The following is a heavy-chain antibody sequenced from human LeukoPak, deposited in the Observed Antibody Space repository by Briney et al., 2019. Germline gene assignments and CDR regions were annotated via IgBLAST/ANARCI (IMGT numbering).Heavy chain of an antibody. D-gene: IGHD5-18*01. V-gene: IGHV1-46*01. CDR2: SNPSGGST. CDR1: GYTFTSYY. Sequence: ASLKVSCKASGYTFTSYYMHLVRHAPGQGLEWMGISNPSGGSTRYAQKIQGRVTMTRDTSTSTVYMELSSLRSGDTAVYYCARDRADTAMAINFDYWGQGTLVTVSS. J-gene: IGHJ4*02. CDR3: ARDRADTAMAINFDY.